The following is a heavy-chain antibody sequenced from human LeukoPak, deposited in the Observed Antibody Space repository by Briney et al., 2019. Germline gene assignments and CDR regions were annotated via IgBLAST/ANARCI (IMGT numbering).Heavy chain of an antibody. Sequence: GESLKISCKGSGYSFTTHWIGWVRQMPGKGLEWMGIIYPGDSDTRYSPSFQGQVTISVDKSISTAYLQWSSLKASDTAMYYCARLPGYCSGGGCYTVGDYYYYYMDVWGKGTTVTVSS. CDR3: ARLPGYCSGGGCYTVGDYYYYYMDV. CDR2: IYPGDSDT. CDR1: GYSFTTHW. J-gene: IGHJ6*03. D-gene: IGHD2-15*01. V-gene: IGHV5-51*01.